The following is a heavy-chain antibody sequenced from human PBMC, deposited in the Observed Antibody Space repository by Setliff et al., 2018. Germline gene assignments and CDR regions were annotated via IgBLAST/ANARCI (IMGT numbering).Heavy chain of an antibody. Sequence: ASVKVSCKASGYTFTGYYMHWVRQAPGQGLEWMGWINPNSGGTNYAQKFQGWVTMTRDTSISTAYMELSRLRSDDTAVYYCAKGPRITIFGVVSLSLYGMDVWGQGTTVTVSS. CDR2: INPNSGGT. V-gene: IGHV1-2*04. D-gene: IGHD3-3*01. CDR1: GYTFTGYY. J-gene: IGHJ6*02. CDR3: AKGPRITIFGVVSLSLYGMDV.